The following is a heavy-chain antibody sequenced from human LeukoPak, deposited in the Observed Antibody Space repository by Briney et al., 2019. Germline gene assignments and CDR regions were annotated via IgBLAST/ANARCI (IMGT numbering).Heavy chain of an antibody. Sequence: TGGSLRLSCAASGFTFSSYAMSWVRQAPGKGLEWVSAISGSGGSTYYADSVKGRFTNSRDNSKNTLYLQMNSLRAEDTAVYYCAKVGCSSTSCYMHAFDIWGQGTMVTVSS. J-gene: IGHJ3*02. CDR2: ISGSGGST. D-gene: IGHD2-2*02. CDR3: AKVGCSSTSCYMHAFDI. CDR1: GFTFSSYA. V-gene: IGHV3-23*01.